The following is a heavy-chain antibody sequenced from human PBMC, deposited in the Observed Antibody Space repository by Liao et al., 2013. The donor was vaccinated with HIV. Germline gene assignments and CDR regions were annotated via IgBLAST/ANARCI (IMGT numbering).Heavy chain of an antibody. Sequence: QVQLQESGPGLVKPSETLSLTCTVSGDSITDYSWSWIRQPPGKGLECIVYIYYSGNTNYNPSLKSRATISVDTSKNQFSLRVQSVTAADTAVYYCAGRYNSSRYFFDYWGQGALVTVSS. CDR2: IYYSGNT. CDR1: GDSITDYS. D-gene: IGHD6-13*01. J-gene: IGHJ4*02. CDR3: AGRYNSSRYFFDY. V-gene: IGHV4-59*08.